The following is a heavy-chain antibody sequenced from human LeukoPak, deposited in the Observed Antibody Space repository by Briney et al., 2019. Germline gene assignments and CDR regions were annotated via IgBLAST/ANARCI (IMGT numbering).Heavy chain of an antibody. CDR1: GFTVSSNY. CDR3: ARERNLEIAVAGTIFNY. Sequence: GGSLRLSCAASGFTVSSNYTSWVRQAPGKGLEWVSVIYSGGATYYADSVKGRFTISRDNSKNTLYLQMKSLRAEDTAVYYCARERNLEIAVAGTIFNYWGQGTLVTVSS. D-gene: IGHD6-19*01. J-gene: IGHJ4*02. V-gene: IGHV3-66*01. CDR2: IYSGGAT.